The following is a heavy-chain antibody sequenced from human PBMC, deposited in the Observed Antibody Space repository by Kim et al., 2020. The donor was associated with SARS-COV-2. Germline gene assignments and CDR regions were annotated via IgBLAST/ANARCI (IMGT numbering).Heavy chain of an antibody. V-gene: IGHV3-15*01. CDR2: IQSKTDGGTT. CDR1: GFTFSNAW. CDR3: TTLSGYDY. Sequence: GGSLGLSCAASGFTFSNAWMSWVRQAPGKGLEWVGRIQSKTDGGTTDYAAPVKGRFTISRDDSKNTLYLQMNSLKTEDTAVYYCTTLSGYDYWGQGTLVT. J-gene: IGHJ4*02. D-gene: IGHD5-12*01.